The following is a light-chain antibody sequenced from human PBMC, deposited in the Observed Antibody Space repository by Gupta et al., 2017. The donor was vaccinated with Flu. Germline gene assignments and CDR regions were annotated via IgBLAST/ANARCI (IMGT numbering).Light chain of an antibody. CDR2: GAS. CDR3: QQYKNWAPLT. Sequence: ERATLSCRASQSVSSNLAWYQQKPGQAPRLLIYGASTRATGIPARFSGSGSGTEFTLTISSLQSEDFAVYYCQQYKNWAPLTFGGGTKVEIK. CDR1: QSVSSN. V-gene: IGKV3-15*01. J-gene: IGKJ4*01.